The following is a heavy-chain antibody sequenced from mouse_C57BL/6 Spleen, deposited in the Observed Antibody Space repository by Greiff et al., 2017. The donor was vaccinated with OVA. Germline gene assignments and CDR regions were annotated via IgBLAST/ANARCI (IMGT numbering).Heavy chain of an antibody. CDR3: ASKFNAMDY. CDR1: GYTFTSYW. J-gene: IGHJ4*01. CDR2: IYPSDSET. V-gene: IGHV1-61*01. Sequence: QVQLQQPGAELVRPGSSVKLSCKASGYTFTSYWMDWVKQRPGQGLEWIGNIYPSDSETHYNQKFKDKATLTVDKSSSTAYMQLSSLTSEDSAVYYYASKFNAMDYWSQGTSVTVSS.